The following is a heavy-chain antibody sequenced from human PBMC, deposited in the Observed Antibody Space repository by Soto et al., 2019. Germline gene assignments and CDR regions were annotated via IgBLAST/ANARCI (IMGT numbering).Heavy chain of an antibody. CDR2: IIPIFGTA. CDR1: GGPFSSYA. D-gene: IGHD6-13*01. V-gene: IGHV1-69*13. J-gene: IGHJ6*02. Sequence: GXSVKVYCKAFGGPFSSYAIIWVRQAPGQGLEWMGGIIPIFGTANYAQKFQSRVTITADESTSTAYMELSSLRSEDTAAYYCARKRDLVAAAGTPYYYGMDVWGQGTTVTVS. CDR3: ARKRDLVAAAGTPYYYGMDV.